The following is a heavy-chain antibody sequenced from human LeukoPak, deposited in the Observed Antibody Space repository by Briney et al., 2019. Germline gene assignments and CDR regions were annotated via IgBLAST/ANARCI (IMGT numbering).Heavy chain of an antibody. V-gene: IGHV1-2*02. CDR1: GYTFTGYY. CDR3: VREGNELLSKNFDY. D-gene: IGHD2-21*02. CDR2: INPNSGGT. J-gene: IGHJ4*02. Sequence: GASVKVSCKASGYTFTGYYMHWVRQAPGQGLEWMGWINPNSGGTNSPQKFQGRVTMTTDTSISAAYMELSSLISDDTAMYYCVREGNELLSKNFDYWGQGTLVTVSS.